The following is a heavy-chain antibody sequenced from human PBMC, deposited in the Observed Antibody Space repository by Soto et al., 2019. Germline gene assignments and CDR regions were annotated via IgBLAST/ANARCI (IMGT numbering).Heavy chain of an antibody. J-gene: IGHJ6*02. CDR2: IKSKTDGGTT. Sequence: PGGSLRLSCAASGFTFCNAWMSWVRQAPGKGLEWVGRIKSKTDGGTTDYAAPVKGRFTISRDDSKNTLYLQMNSLKTEDTAVYYCTTSFWRWQQLVEPYYYGMDVWGQGTTVTVSS. V-gene: IGHV3-15*01. CDR1: GFTFCNAW. CDR3: TTSFWRWQQLVEPYYYGMDV. D-gene: IGHD6-13*01.